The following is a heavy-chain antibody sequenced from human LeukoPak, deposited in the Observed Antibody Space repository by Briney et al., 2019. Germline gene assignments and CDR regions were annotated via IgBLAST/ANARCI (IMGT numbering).Heavy chain of an antibody. J-gene: IGHJ4*02. V-gene: IGHV3-30*18. Sequence: GGSLRLSCAASGFTFSSYGMHWVRQAPGKGLEWVAVISYDGSNTYYADSVKGRFTISRDNSKNTPYLQMNSLRAEDTAVYYCAKSMVRGVPYYFDYWGQGTLVTVSS. CDR3: AKSMVRGVPYYFDY. CDR1: GFTFSSYG. D-gene: IGHD3-10*01. CDR2: ISYDGSNT.